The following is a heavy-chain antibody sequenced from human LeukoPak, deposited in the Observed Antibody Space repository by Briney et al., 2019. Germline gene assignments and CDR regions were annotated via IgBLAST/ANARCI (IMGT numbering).Heavy chain of an antibody. CDR2: VYYSGST. CDR3: ARGYSSSWCHGFDP. D-gene: IGHD6-13*01. CDR1: GGSIINNY. V-gene: IGHV4-59*01. Sequence: SETLSLTCTVSGGSIINNYWSWIRQPPGKGLEWIGYVYYSGSTNYNPSLKSRVTISVDTSKNQFSLNVSSVTAADTAVYYCARGYSSSWCHGFDPWGEGTRVTVSS. J-gene: IGHJ5*02.